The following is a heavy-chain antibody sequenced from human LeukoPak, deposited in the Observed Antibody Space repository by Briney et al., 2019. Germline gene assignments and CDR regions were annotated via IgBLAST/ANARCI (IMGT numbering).Heavy chain of an antibody. D-gene: IGHD3-22*01. Sequence: GGSLRLSCAASGFTFSSYTMHWVRQAPGKGLEWVAVISDDGSNKYYADSVKGRFTISRDNSKNTLYLQMNSLRAEDTAVYYCARTTAMIVVTDAFDIWGQGTMVTVSS. CDR1: GFTFSSYT. V-gene: IGHV3-30*04. CDR2: ISDDGSNK. J-gene: IGHJ3*02. CDR3: ARTTAMIVVTDAFDI.